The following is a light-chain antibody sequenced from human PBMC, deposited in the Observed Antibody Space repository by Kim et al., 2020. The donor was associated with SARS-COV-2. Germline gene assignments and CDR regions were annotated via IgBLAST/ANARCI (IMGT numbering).Light chain of an antibody. CDR1: QTVLYSSNNKNY. CDR3: QQYYSTPYT. J-gene: IGKJ2*01. CDR2: WAS. Sequence: DIVMTQSPDSLAVSLGERATINCESSQTVLYSSNNKNYLAWYQQKSGQPPKLLIYWASTRESGVPDPFSGSGSGTDFTLSISSLQAEDVAVYYCQQYYSTPYTFGQGTKLEI. V-gene: IGKV4-1*01.